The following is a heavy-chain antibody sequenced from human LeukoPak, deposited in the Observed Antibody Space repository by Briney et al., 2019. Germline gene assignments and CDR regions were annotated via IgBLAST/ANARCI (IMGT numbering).Heavy chain of an antibody. J-gene: IGHJ4*02. CDR1: GDSMRSSY. CDR3: ARRYSGYDFLDY. Sequence: SETLSLTCTVSGDSMRSSYWDWIRQPPGKGLEWIGHSSYSGSTNYNSPLKSRVTISVDTSMSQFSLRLSSVTAADTAVYYCARRYSGYDFLDYWGQGTLVTVSS. CDR2: SSYSGST. D-gene: IGHD5-12*01. V-gene: IGHV4-59*08.